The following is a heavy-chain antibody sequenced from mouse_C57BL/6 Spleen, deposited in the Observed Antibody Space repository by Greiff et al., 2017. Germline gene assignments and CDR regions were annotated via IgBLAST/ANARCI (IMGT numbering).Heavy chain of an antibody. CDR1: GYTFTSYW. CDR2: IDPSDSYT. V-gene: IGHV1-69*01. CDR3: ARGGFITTVVGRGYFDV. Sequence: QVQLQQSGAELVMPGASVKLSCKASGYTFTSYWMHWVKQRPGQGLEWIGEIDPSDSYTNYTQKFKGKSTLTVDKSSSTAYMQLSSRTSEDSAVYYCARGGFITTVVGRGYFDVWGTGTTVTVSS. D-gene: IGHD1-1*01. J-gene: IGHJ1*03.